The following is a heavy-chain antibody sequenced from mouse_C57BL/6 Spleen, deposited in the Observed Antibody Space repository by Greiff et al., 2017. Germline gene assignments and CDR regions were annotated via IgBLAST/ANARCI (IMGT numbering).Heavy chain of an antibody. CDR2: ISDGGSYT. Sequence: EVHLVESGGGLVKPGGSLKLSCAASGFTFSSYAMSWVRQTPEKRLEWVATISDGGSYTYYPDNVKGRFTISRDNAKNNLYLQMSHLKSEDTAMYYCAREGDDYDWFAYWGQGTLVTVSA. V-gene: IGHV5-4*01. J-gene: IGHJ3*01. CDR1: GFTFSSYA. CDR3: AREGDDYDWFAY. D-gene: IGHD2-4*01.